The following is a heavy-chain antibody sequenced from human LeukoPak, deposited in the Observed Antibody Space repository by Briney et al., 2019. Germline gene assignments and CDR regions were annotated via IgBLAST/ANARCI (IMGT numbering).Heavy chain of an antibody. D-gene: IGHD4-17*01. CDR3: AKDRRYGDYGQSMDV. J-gene: IGHJ6*02. Sequence: GGSLRLSCAASGFTFSSYGMHWVRQAPGKGLEWVAVISYDGSNKYYADSVKGRFTISRDNSKNTLYLQMNSLRAEDTAVYYCAKDRRYGDYGQSMDVWGQGTTVTVSS. CDR2: ISYDGSNK. V-gene: IGHV3-30*18. CDR1: GFTFSSYG.